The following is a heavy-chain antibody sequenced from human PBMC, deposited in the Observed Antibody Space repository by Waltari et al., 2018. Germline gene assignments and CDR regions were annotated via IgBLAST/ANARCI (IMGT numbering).Heavy chain of an antibody. CDR3: ATDYGDFLGV. J-gene: IGHJ6*02. CDR2: IKSEGAGVTT. D-gene: IGHD3-10*01. V-gene: IGHV3-15*01. Sequence: EVQLVESGGGLVKPGGSVRLSCVVSGCTFTKAWMSWVRQGPGKGLEWVGRIKSEGAGVTTDYATPLKGRISFSRDDSKNTVYLQMNTLKAEDTGVYFCATDYGDFLGVWGPGTTVTV. CDR1: GCTFTKAW.